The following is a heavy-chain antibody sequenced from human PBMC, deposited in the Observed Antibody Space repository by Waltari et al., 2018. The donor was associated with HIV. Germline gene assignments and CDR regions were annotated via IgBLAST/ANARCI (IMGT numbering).Heavy chain of an antibody. J-gene: IGHJ3*01. CDR1: GYNSNSFY. D-gene: IGHD3-10*01. V-gene: IGHV1-2*02. CDR3: AKTYYGPTSYYNVGAFDV. CDR2: INPFSGGT. Sequence: VQLVQPGAQVKEPGDSAQVSCRASGYNSNSFYRHWVRQSPGQGLQWVGFINPFSGGTNYAQKFRGRVTLTRDTSIDTSFMELTGLGSDDTAVYYCAKTYYGPTSYYNVGAFDVWGQGTMVSVSS.